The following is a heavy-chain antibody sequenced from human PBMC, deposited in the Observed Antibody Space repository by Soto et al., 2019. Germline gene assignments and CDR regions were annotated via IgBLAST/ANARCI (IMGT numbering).Heavy chain of an antibody. J-gene: IGHJ6*02. CDR1: GFTFSSYA. CDR2: ISGSGGST. CDR3: AKETLYDILTGYYNYYYGMDV. D-gene: IGHD3-9*01. Sequence: GGSLRLSCAASGFTFSSYAMSWVRQAPGKGLEWVSAISGSGGSTYYADSVKGRFTISRDNSKNTLYLQMNSLRAEDTAVYYCAKETLYDILTGYYNYYYGMDVWGQGTTVTVSS. V-gene: IGHV3-23*01.